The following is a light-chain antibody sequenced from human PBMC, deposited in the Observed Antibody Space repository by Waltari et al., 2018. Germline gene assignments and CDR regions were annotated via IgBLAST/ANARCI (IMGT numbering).Light chain of an antibody. J-gene: IGKJ4*01. CDR1: QNIRSN. CDR2: GAS. V-gene: IGKV3-15*01. CDR3: QHYSSYPPT. Sequence: EIVMTQSPATLSVSPGERATLSCRASQNIRSNLAWYRQKPGQAPRLLIYGASFRATGIPARFSGSGSGTEFTLTISSLQPDDFATFYCQHYSSYPPTFGGGTKVEIK.